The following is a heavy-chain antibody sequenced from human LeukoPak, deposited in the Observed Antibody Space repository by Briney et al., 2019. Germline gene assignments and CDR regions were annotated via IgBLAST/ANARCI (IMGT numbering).Heavy chain of an antibody. D-gene: IGHD3-3*01. CDR1: GGTFSSYA. V-gene: IGHV1-69*06. Sequence: GASVKVSCKASGGTFSSYAISWVRQAPGQGLEWMGGIIPIFGTANYAQKFQGRVTITADKSTSTAYMELRSLRSDDTAVYYCARDYFWSGYYLYGGNDFDYWGQGTLVTVSS. CDR3: ARDYFWSGYYLYGGNDFDY. CDR2: IIPIFGTA. J-gene: IGHJ4*02.